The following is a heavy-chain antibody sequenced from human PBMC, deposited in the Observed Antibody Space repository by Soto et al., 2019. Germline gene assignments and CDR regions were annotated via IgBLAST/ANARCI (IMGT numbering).Heavy chain of an antibody. CDR3: ARHTDILTGPYKHGLDN. Sequence: SGRGSGRRCGWFSVGWVRQMNGKGLEWMGTIDPFDFTIKYSPSFQGHVTISADKSISKAYLQWSTLKASDTAMYFCARHTDILTGPYKHGLDNWAQPPLVSLSS. CDR1: GRRCGWFS. V-gene: IGHV5-10-1*01. D-gene: IGHD3-9*01. J-gene: IGHJ4*02. CDR2: IDPFDFTI.